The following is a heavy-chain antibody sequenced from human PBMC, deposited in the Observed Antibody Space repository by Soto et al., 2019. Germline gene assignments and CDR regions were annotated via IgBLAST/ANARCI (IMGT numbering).Heavy chain of an antibody. CDR3: ASLYDDTSGHFDY. J-gene: IGHJ4*02. CDR1: GDSFSRST. Sequence: QVQLVQSGAEVKRPGSSVKVSCKASGDSFSRSTFSWVRQAPGQGLEWMGRFIPMLGIANYAQTFQGRVTITADKSTSTAYMDLSSLRSEDTAVYYCASLYDDTSGHFDYWGQGTLVTVSS. CDR2: FIPMLGIA. D-gene: IGHD3-22*01. V-gene: IGHV1-69*02.